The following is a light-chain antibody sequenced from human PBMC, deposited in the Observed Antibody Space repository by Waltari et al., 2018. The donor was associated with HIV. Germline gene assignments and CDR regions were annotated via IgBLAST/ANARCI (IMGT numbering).Light chain of an antibody. CDR2: DIS. Sequence: DIQVTQSPSSVSASVGDSVTITCRASQGVGSWLAWYQQRPGKAPKLLISDISTLESGVPSRFSGSGSGTDFTLTINSLQPEDFTTYYCQQSNIFPLTFGGGTKVEIK. V-gene: IGKV1-12*01. J-gene: IGKJ4*01. CDR1: QGVGSW. CDR3: QQSNIFPLT.